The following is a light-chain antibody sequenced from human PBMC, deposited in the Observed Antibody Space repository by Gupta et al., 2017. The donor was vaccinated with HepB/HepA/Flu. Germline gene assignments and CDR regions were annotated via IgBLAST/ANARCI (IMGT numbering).Light chain of an antibody. J-gene: IGKJ4*01. CDR1: QGIYSN. V-gene: IGKV1-16*02. Sequence: DIQMTQSPSSLSASVGDRVSITCRASQGIYSNLAWFQQKAGKPPKSLIYAASSLQSGVPSKFTGNGSGTDFTLTISSLQPEDFATYYCQQYYRYPLTFGGGTKVEIE. CDR3: QQYYRYPLT. CDR2: AAS.